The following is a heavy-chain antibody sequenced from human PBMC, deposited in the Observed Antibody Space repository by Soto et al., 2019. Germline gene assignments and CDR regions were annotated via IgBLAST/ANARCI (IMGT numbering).Heavy chain of an antibody. CDR2: IYYSGST. CDR3: AREEITGTTNY. CDR1: GGSISSYY. D-gene: IGHD1-20*01. J-gene: IGHJ4*02. V-gene: IGHV4-59*01. Sequence: SETLSLTCTVSGGSISSYYWSWIRQPPGKGLEWIGYIYYSGSTNYNPSLKSRVTISIDTSKNQFSLKLSSVTAADTAVYYCAREEITGTTNYWGQGTLVTVSS.